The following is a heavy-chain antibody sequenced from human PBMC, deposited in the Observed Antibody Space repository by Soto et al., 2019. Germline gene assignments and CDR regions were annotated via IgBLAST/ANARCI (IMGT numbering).Heavy chain of an antibody. CDR1: GFTFTSSA. CDR2: IVVGSGNT. CDR3: AAASTIFGVEPYYYYMDV. Sequence: QMQLVQSGPEVKKPGTSVKVSCKASGFTFTSSAMQWVRQARGQRLEWKGWIVVGSGNTNYAQMLQERVTITRDMSTSSAYMELSSLRSEDTAVYYCAAASTIFGVEPYYYYMDVWGKGTTVTVSS. V-gene: IGHV1-58*02. J-gene: IGHJ6*03. D-gene: IGHD3-3*01.